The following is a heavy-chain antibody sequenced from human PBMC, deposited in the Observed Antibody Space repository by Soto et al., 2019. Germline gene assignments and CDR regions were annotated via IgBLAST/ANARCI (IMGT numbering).Heavy chain of an antibody. CDR3: ARGQEGSRGYSGYDYYYYGMDV. CDR2: ISAYKGNT. J-gene: IGHJ6*02. V-gene: IGHV1-18*01. D-gene: IGHD5-12*01. Sequence: QVQLVQSGAEVKKPGASVKVSCKASGYTFTSYGISWVRQAPGQGREWMGWISAYKGNTNYAQKLQGRVTMTTATSTSTAYMELRSLRSDDTAVYYCARGQEGSRGYSGYDYYYYGMDVWGQGTTVTVSS. CDR1: GYTFTSYG.